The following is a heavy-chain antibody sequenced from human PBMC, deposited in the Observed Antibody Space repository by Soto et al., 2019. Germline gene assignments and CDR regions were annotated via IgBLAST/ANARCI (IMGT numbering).Heavy chain of an antibody. CDR1: GYAFSTYG. Sequence: QVHLVQSGAEVKKPGASVKVSCKGSGYAFSTYGITWVRQAPGQGLEWMGWISAHNGNTNYAQKLQGRVTVTRDTSTSTAYMELRSLRSDDTAVYYCARGRYGDYWGQGALVTVSS. CDR2: ISAHNGNT. D-gene: IGHD1-1*01. CDR3: ARGRYGDY. J-gene: IGHJ4*02. V-gene: IGHV1-18*01.